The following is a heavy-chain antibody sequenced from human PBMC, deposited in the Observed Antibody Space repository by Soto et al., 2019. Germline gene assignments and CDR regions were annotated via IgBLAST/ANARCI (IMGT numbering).Heavy chain of an antibody. D-gene: IGHD3-9*01. CDR2: ISGGGGST. J-gene: IGHJ4*02. CDR3: AKTETFNGYYNAFDY. V-gene: IGHV3-23*01. CDR1: GFSFAGYA. Sequence: GGSLRLSCAASGFSFAGYALTWVRLAPGKGLEWVASISGGGGSTYYADSVKGRFSISRDNSNRMVYLQMGSLTAGDTAVYYCAKTETFNGYYNAFDYWGQGTRVTVSS.